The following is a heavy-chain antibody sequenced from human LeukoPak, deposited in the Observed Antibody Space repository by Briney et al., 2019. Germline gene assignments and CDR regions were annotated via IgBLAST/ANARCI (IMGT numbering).Heavy chain of an antibody. Sequence: GASVKVSCKASGYTFTSYGISWVRQAPGQGLEWMGWITSYNGNTNYAQKLQGRVTMTTDTSTSTAYMELRSLRSDDTAVYYCARVPNSGSYRGAYYYYMDVWGKGTTVTISS. CDR2: ITSYNGNT. CDR3: ARVPNSGSYRGAYYYYMDV. V-gene: IGHV1-18*01. J-gene: IGHJ6*03. CDR1: GYTFTSYG. D-gene: IGHD1-26*01.